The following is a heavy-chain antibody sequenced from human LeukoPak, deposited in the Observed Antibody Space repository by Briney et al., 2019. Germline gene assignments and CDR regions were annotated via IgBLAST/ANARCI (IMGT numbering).Heavy chain of an antibody. D-gene: IGHD3-10*01. Sequence: GGSLRLSCAASGFTFSSYAMSWVRQAPGKGLEWVSAISGSGGSTYYADSVKGRFTTSRDNSKNTLYLQMNSLRAEDTAVYYCAKAGSGSYYYWFDPWGQGTLVTVSS. CDR1: GFTFSSYA. CDR2: ISGSGGST. CDR3: AKAGSGSYYYWFDP. V-gene: IGHV3-23*01. J-gene: IGHJ5*02.